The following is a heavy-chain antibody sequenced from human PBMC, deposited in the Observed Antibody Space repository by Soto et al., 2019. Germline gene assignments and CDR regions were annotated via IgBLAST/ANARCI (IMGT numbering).Heavy chain of an antibody. D-gene: IGHD2-15*01. J-gene: IGHJ6*02. CDR1: GGTFSSYA. CDR3: AREGDIVVVVAARPYYGMDV. CDR2: IIPIFGTA. V-gene: IGHV1-69*13. Sequence: SVKVSCKASGGTFSSYAISWVRQAPGQGLEWMGGIIPIFGTANYAQKFQGGVTITADESTSTAYMELSSLRSEDTAVYYCAREGDIVVVVAARPYYGMDVWGQGTTVTVSS.